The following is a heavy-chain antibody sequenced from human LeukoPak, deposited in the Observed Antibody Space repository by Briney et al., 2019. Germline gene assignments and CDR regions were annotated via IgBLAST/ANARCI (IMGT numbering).Heavy chain of an antibody. J-gene: IGHJ4*02. D-gene: IGHD5-18*01. V-gene: IGHV1-3*01. Sequence: ASVKVSCKASGYIFISYAMHWVRQAPGQRLEWKGWINAGNGNTKYSQKFQGRVTITRDTSASTVYMELSSLRSEDTAVYYCARHRPRHGDTADYWGQGTLVTVSS. CDR1: GYIFISYA. CDR2: INAGNGNT. CDR3: ARHRPRHGDTADY.